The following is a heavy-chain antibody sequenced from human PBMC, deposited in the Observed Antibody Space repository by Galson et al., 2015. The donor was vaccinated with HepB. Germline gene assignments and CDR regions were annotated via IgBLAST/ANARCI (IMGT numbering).Heavy chain of an antibody. CDR1: GFTFSDYY. CDR2: ISSSGSTI. CDR3: ARVALYYYYMDV. V-gene: IGHV3-11*01. Sequence: SLRLSCAASGFTFSDYYMSWIRQAPGKGLEWVSYISSSGSTIYYADSVKGRFTISRDNAKNSLYLQMNSPRAEDTAVYYCARVALYYYYMDVWGKGTTVTVSS. J-gene: IGHJ6*03.